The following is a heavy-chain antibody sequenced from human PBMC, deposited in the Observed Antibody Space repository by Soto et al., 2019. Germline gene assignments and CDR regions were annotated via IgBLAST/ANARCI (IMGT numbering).Heavy chain of an antibody. Sequence: PSETLSLTCTASGDSISSGNNYWSWIRQHPGKGPEWIGYIYYTGSTYYNPSLKSRITISEDTSKNQFSLKLSSVTAADTAVYYCARGREEAGGPFDYWGRGTLVTVSS. CDR2: IYYTGST. CDR1: GDSISSGNNY. CDR3: ARGREEAGGPFDY. J-gene: IGHJ4*02. D-gene: IGHD3-10*01. V-gene: IGHV4-31*03.